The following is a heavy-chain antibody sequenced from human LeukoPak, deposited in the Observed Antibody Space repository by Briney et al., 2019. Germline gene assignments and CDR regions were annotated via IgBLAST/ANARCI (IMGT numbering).Heavy chain of an antibody. CDR1: GFTFSSYD. Sequence: PGGSLRLSCAASGFTFSSYDMRCVRQAPGKGLGWVSALRGSGGSTYYADSVKGRFPISRDNSKNTLYLQTNSLRAEDTAVYYCAKEALGIAPEGYWGQGTLVTVSS. V-gene: IGHV3-23*01. J-gene: IGHJ4*02. CDR2: LRGSGGST. CDR3: AKEALGIAPEGY. D-gene: IGHD6-13*01.